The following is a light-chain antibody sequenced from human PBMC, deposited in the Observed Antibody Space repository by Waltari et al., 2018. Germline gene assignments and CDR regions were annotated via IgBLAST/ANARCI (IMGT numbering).Light chain of an antibody. J-gene: IGLJ2*01. CDR1: PSDIGGYKF. Sequence: QSALTQPPSASGSPGQSVTISCTGTPSDIGGYKFVSWFQQHPGKAPKLVIYDVSERPSGVPDRFSGSKSGSTATLTVPGLQAEDEADYYCSSYGGKNNLIFGGGTTLTVL. CDR2: DVS. CDR3: SSYGGKNNLI. V-gene: IGLV2-8*01.